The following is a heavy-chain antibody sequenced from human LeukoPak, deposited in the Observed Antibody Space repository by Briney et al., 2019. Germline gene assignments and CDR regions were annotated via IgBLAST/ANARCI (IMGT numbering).Heavy chain of an antibody. V-gene: IGHV4-34*01. CDR2: INHSGST. CDR1: GGSFSGYF. Sequence: PSETLSLTCGVYGGSFSGYFWTWIRQPPGKGLEWIGEINHSGSTNYNPSLKSRVTISVDTSKNQFSLKLSSVTAADTAVYYCAREGDCSGGSCYSPAWFDPWGQGTLVTVSS. CDR3: AREGDCSGGSCYSPAWFDP. J-gene: IGHJ5*02. D-gene: IGHD2-15*01.